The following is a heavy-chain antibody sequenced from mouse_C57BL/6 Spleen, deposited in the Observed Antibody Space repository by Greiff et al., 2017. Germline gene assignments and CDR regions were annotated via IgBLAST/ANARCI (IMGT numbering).Heavy chain of an antibody. CDR3: ASLTTVVATDY. V-gene: IGHV1-85*01. D-gene: IGHD1-1*01. J-gene: IGHJ2*01. CDR2: LYPRDGST. CDR1: GYTFTSYD. Sequence: QVQLQQSGPELVKPGASVKLSCKASGYTFTSYDINWVKQRPGQGLEWIGWLYPRDGSTKYNEKFKGKATLTVDTSSSTAYMELHSLTSEDSAVYFCASLTTVVATDYWGQGTTLTVSS.